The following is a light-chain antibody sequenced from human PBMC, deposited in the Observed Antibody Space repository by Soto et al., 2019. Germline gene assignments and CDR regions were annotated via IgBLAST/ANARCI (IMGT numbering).Light chain of an antibody. CDR1: SSDVGGYNY. J-gene: IGLJ1*01. Sequence: SVLAQPRSVSGSPGQSVTIPCTGTSSDVGGYNYVSWYQRHAGKGPKLIIYDVSERPSGVPDRFSASKSGNTASLTISGLQAEDEADYYCSSYAGDYVDVFGSGPKVTVL. CDR3: SSYAGDYVDV. V-gene: IGLV2-11*01. CDR2: DVS.